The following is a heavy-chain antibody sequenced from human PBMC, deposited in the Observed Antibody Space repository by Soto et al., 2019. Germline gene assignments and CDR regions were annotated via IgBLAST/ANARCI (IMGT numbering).Heavy chain of an antibody. V-gene: IGHV4-4*07. CDR2: IYSSGNT. CDR1: GGTISGYY. J-gene: IGHJ5*02. Sequence: SETLSLTCSVSGGTISGYYWTWIRQPAGKGLEWIGRIYSSGNTKYNPSLQSRVIMSLDTSNNQFSLRLTSVTAADTAVYYCARGQRFSDWFDPWGQGTLVTVST. CDR3: ARGQRFSDWFDP. D-gene: IGHD3-3*01.